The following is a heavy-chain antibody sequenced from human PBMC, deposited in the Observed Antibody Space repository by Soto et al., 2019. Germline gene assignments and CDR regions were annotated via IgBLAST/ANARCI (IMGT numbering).Heavy chain of an antibody. J-gene: IGHJ6*03. D-gene: IGHD5-12*01. Sequence: EVQLVESGGGLVQPGRSLRLSCAASGFTFDDYAMHWLRQAPGKGLEWVSGISWNSGSIGYADSVKGRFTSSRDNAKNSLYLQMNSLRAEDTALYYCAKDISGYDIYYYYMDVWGKGTTVTVSS. CDR1: GFTFDDYA. CDR2: ISWNSGSI. V-gene: IGHV3-9*01. CDR3: AKDISGYDIYYYYMDV.